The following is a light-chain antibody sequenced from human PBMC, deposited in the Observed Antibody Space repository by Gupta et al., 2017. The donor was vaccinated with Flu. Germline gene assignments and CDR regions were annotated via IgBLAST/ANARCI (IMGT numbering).Light chain of an antibody. CDR2: EVS. CDR3: SSYAGSNNYV. CDR1: SSDVGGYNY. V-gene: IGLV2-8*01. J-gene: IGLJ1*01. Sequence: LAISCTGTSSDVGGYNYVSWYQQHPGKAPQLIIYEVSKRPSGVPDRFSGSKSGNTASLTVSGLQAEDEADYYCSSYAGSNNYVFGTGTKVTVL.